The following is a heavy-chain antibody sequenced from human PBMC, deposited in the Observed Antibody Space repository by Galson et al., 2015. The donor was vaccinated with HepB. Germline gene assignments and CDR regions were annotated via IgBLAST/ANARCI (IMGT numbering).Heavy chain of an antibody. CDR1: GFTFSNAW. CDR2: IKSKTDGGTT. Sequence: SLRLSCAASGFTFSNAWMSWVRQAPGKGLEWVGRIKSKTDGGTTDYAAPVKGRFTISRDDSKNTLYLQMKSLKTEDTAVYYCTTAQPGGYCGGDCWFDYWGQGTLVTVSS. D-gene: IGHD2-21*02. CDR3: TTAQPGGYCGGDCWFDY. V-gene: IGHV3-15*01. J-gene: IGHJ4*02.